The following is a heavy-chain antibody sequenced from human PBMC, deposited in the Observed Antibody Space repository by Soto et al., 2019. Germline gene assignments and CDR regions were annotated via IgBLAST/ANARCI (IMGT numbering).Heavy chain of an antibody. CDR1: GFTFGDYA. Sequence: GGSLRLSCTASGFTFGDYAMSWFRQAPGKGLEWVGFIRSKAYGGTTEYAASVKGRFTISRDDSKSIAYLQMNSLKTEDTAVYYCRFFRGQKYYFDYWGQGTLVTVSS. CDR2: IRSKAYGGTT. CDR3: RFFRGQKYYFDY. V-gene: IGHV3-49*03. J-gene: IGHJ4*02. D-gene: IGHD3-10*01.